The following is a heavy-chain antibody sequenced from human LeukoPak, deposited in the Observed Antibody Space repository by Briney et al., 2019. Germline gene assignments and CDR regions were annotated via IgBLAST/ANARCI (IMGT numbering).Heavy chain of an antibody. D-gene: IGHD6-19*01. CDR3: ARGLKYSSGWYYFDY. V-gene: IGHV3-53*01. J-gene: IGHJ4*02. Sequence: GGSLRLSCAASGFTVSNNYMNSGRQAPGEGLEWVPVIYSGGSTYYADSVKGRFTISRDNSKNTLYPQMNSLRAEDTAVYYCARGLKYSSGWYYFDYWGQGTLVIVSS. CDR1: GFTVSNNY. CDR2: IYSGGST.